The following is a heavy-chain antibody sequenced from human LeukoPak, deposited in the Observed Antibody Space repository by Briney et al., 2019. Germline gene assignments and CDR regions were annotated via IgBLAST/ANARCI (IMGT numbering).Heavy chain of an antibody. CDR3: AREAYNWNVDAFDI. CDR1: GGSISSTNW. D-gene: IGHD1-20*01. CDR2: IYRSGTT. Sequence: SGTLSLTCAVSGGSISSTNWWSWVRQPPGKGLEWIGEIYRSGTTNYKPSLKSRVTISLDKSRNHFSLKLTSVTAADSAVYYCAREAYNWNVDAFDIWGQGTMVTVSS. V-gene: IGHV4-4*02. J-gene: IGHJ3*02.